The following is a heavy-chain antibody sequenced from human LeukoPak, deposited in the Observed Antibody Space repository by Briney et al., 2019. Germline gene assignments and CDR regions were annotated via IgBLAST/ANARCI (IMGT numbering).Heavy chain of an antibody. J-gene: IGHJ4*02. CDR3: ARYCSSTSCPMSSFDY. D-gene: IGHD2-2*01. V-gene: IGHV4-39*07. Sequence: SETLSLTCTVSGGSISSSSYYWGWIRQPPGKGLEWIGSIYYSGSTYYNPSLKSRVTISVDTSKNQFSLKLSSVTAADTAVYYCARYCSSTSCPMSSFDYWGQGTLVTVSS. CDR2: IYYSGST. CDR1: GGSISSSSYY.